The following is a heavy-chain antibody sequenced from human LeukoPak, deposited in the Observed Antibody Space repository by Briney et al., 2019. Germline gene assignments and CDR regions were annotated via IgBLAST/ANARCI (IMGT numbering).Heavy chain of an antibody. CDR2: IYYSGST. CDR1: GGFISSYY. CDR3: ARSTGDY. Sequence: SETLSLTCAVSGGFISSYYWSWLRQPPGKGLEWIGYIYYSGSTNYNPSLKSRVTISVDTSKNQFSLKLSSVTAADTAVYYCARSTGDYWGQGTLVTVSS. J-gene: IGHJ4*02. V-gene: IGHV4-59*01.